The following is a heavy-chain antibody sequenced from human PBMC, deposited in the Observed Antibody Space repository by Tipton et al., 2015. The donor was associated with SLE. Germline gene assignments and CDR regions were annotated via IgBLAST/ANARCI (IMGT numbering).Heavy chain of an antibody. D-gene: IGHD1-26*01. CDR3: ARGGGSYYDY. Sequence: LRLSCTDSGGSISGYYWSWIRQPAGKGLEWIGRIYNSGGTIYNPSLKSRVSLSSDTSKNQFSLRVRSVTAADTAVYYCARGGGSYYDYWGQGMLVTVSS. CDR1: GGSISGYY. V-gene: IGHV4-4*07. CDR2: IYNSGGT. J-gene: IGHJ4*02.